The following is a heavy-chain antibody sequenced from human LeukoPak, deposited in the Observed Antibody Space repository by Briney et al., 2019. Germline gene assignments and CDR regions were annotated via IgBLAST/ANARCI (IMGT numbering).Heavy chain of an antibody. CDR3: ARDTPVLRFLEWLPPFDY. D-gene: IGHD3-3*01. Sequence: GGSLRLSCAASGFTYDDYGMSWVRQAPGKGLVGVSGINWHGGSTGYADSVKGRFTISRDNAKNSLYLQMNSLRAEDTALYYCARDTPVLRFLEWLPPFDYWGQGTLVTVSS. CDR1: GFTYDDYG. J-gene: IGHJ4*02. CDR2: INWHGGST. V-gene: IGHV3-20*04.